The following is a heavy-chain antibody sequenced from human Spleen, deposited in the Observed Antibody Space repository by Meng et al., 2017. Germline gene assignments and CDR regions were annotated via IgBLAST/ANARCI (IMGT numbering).Heavy chain of an antibody. V-gene: IGHV3-30*03. CDR1: GFTFSSYG. D-gene: IGHD3-3*01. CDR3: AWAYYDFWSGYYS. CDR2: ISYDGSNK. J-gene: IGHJ4*02. Sequence: ESGGGVVQPGRSLRLSCAASGFTFSSYGMHWVRQAPGKGLEWVAVISYDGSNKYYADSVKGRFTISRDNSKNTLYFQMNSLRAEDTAVYYCAWAYYDFWSGYYSWGQGTLVTVSS.